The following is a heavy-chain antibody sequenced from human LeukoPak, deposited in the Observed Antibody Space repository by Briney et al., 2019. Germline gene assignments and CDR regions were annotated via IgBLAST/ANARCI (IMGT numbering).Heavy chain of an antibody. CDR2: ISAYNGNT. Sequence: ASVKVSCKASGYTFTGYYMHWVRQAPGQGLEWMGWISAYNGNTNYARKLQGRVTMTTDTSTSTAYMELRSLRSDDTAVYYCARENDYGDYGGVDGLDYWGQGTLVTVSS. J-gene: IGHJ4*02. D-gene: IGHD4-17*01. V-gene: IGHV1-18*04. CDR1: GYTFTGYY. CDR3: ARENDYGDYGGVDGLDY.